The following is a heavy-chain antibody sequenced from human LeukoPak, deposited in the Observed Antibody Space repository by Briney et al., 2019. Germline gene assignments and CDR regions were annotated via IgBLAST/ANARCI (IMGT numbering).Heavy chain of an antibody. CDR2: INPNSGGT. CDR1: GYTFTGYY. J-gene: IGHJ4*02. V-gene: IGHV1-2*04. Sequence: ASVKVSCTASGYTFTGYYMHWVRQAPGQGLEWMGWINPNSGGTNYAQKFQGWVTMTRDTSISTAYMELSSLRSEDTAVYYCAIVATRGVDYWGQRTLVTVSS. CDR3: AIVATRGVDY. D-gene: IGHD5-12*01.